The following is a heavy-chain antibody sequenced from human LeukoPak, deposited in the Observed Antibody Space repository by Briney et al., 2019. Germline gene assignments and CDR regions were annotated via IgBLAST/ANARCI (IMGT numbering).Heavy chain of an antibody. D-gene: IGHD3-10*01. CDR2: IYYSGST. Sequence: PSETLSLTCTVSGGSVSSGSYYWSWIRQPPGKGLEWIGYIYYSGSTNYNPSLKSRVTISVDTSKNQFSLKLSSVTAADTAVYYCARDREVRGVNNYYYYYGMDVWGQGTTVTVSS. V-gene: IGHV4-61*01. CDR3: ARDREVRGVNNYYYYYGMDV. CDR1: GGSVSSGSYY. J-gene: IGHJ6*02.